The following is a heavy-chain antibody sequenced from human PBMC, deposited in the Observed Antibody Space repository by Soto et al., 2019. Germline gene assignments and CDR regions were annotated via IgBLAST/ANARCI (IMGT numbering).Heavy chain of an antibody. CDR3: AALSATTDY. J-gene: IGHJ4*02. CDR1: GFTFSSYW. Sequence: GGSLRLSCAASGFTFSSYWMHWVRQAPGEGLVWVSHIDADGNSPSYADSVKGRFTISRDNAKSTLYLQMNSLRAEDTAMYFCAALSATTDYWGQGTLVPVYS. CDR2: IDADGNSP. V-gene: IGHV3-74*01. D-gene: IGHD1-1*01.